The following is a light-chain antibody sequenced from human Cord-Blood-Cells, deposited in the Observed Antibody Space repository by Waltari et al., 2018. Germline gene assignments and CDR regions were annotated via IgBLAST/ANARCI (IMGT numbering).Light chain of an antibody. CDR1: QSVSSY. CDR3: QQRSNWLT. J-gene: IGKJ4*01. V-gene: IGKV3-11*01. CDR2: DAS. Sequence: EIVLTQSPATLSLSPGERATLSCRASQSVSSYLAWYQQKPGQAPRLLVYDASKGATGIPARFSGSASGKDFTLTISSLEPEDLAVYCCQQRSNWLTFGGGTKVEIK.